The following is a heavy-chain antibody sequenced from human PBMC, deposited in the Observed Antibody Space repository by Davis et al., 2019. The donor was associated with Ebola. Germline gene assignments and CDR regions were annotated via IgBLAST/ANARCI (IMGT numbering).Heavy chain of an antibody. CDR3: SIAAAGTNDY. CDR2: INSDGSST. V-gene: IGHV3-74*01. D-gene: IGHD6-13*01. Sequence: HTGGSLRLSCAASGFTFSSYWMHWVRQAPGKGLVWVSRINSDGSSTSYADSVKGRFTISRDNAKNSLYLQMKSLKTEDTAVYYCSIAAAGTNDYWGQGTLVTVSS. J-gene: IGHJ4*02. CDR1: GFTFSSYW.